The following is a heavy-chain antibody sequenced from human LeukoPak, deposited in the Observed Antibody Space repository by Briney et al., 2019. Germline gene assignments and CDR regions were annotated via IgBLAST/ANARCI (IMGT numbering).Heavy chain of an antibody. CDR2: ISSSGSTI. J-gene: IGHJ6*02. D-gene: IGHD3-22*01. CDR3: AGIWVITRYGMDV. V-gene: IGHV3-48*03. Sequence: GGSLRLSCAASGFTFSSYEMNWVRQAPGKGLEWVSYISSSGSTIYYADSVKGRFTISRDNAKNSLYLQMNSLRAKDTAVYYCAGIWVITRYGMDVWGQGTTVTVSS. CDR1: GFTFSSYE.